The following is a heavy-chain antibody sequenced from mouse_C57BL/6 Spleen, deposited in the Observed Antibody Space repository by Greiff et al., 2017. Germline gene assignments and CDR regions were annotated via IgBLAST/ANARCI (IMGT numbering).Heavy chain of an antibody. CDR2: IHPNSGST. Sequence: VQLQQPGAELVKPGASVKLSCKASGYTFTSYWMHWVKQRPGQGLEWIGMIHPNSGSTNYNEKFKSKATLTVDKSSSTAYMQLSSLTSEDSAVYYCARFGYGSSWYFDVWGTGTTVTVSS. J-gene: IGHJ1*03. D-gene: IGHD1-1*01. V-gene: IGHV1-64*01. CDR3: ARFGYGSSWYFDV. CDR1: GYTFTSYW.